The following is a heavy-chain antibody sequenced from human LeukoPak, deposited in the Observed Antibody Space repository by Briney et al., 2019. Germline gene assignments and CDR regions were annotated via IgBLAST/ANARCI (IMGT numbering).Heavy chain of an antibody. CDR2: IRSKAYGGTT. Sequence: SLRLSCAASGFTFSSYEMNWVRQAPGKGLEWVGFIRSKAYGGTTKNAASVKGRFTISRDDSRSIAYLQMNSLKTEDTAVYYCTRRYNYDSSGYYYVRDAFDIWGQGTMVTVSS. J-gene: IGHJ3*02. CDR1: GFTFSSYE. CDR3: TRRYNYDSSGYYYVRDAFDI. V-gene: IGHV3-49*04. D-gene: IGHD3-22*01.